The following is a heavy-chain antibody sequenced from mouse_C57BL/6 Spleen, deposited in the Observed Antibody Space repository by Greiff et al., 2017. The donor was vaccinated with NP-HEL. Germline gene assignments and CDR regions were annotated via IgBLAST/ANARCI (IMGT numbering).Heavy chain of an antibody. Sequence: EVKLQESGGGLVQPGGSMKLSCVASGFTFSNYWMNWVRQSPEKGLEWVAQIRLKSDNYATHYAESVKGRFTISRDDSKSSVYLQMNNLRAEDTGIYYCTLITTVVDAMDYWGQGTSVTVSS. CDR2: IRLKSDNYAT. CDR1: GFTFSNYW. V-gene: IGHV6-3*01. D-gene: IGHD1-1*01. CDR3: TLITTVVDAMDY. J-gene: IGHJ4*01.